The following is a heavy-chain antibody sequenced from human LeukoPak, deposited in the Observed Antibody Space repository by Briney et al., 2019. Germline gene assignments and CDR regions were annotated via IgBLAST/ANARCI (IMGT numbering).Heavy chain of an antibody. CDR2: INPSGDNT. Sequence: ASVKVSCKASGYTFTNNYMHWVRQAPGQGLEWMGIINPSGDNTWYAQKFQGRVTMTRDMATSTDYMEVSSLKSEDTAVYYCARDQSSSFDYWGQGTLVTVSS. J-gene: IGHJ4*02. V-gene: IGHV1-46*01. D-gene: IGHD6-13*01. CDR1: GYTFTNNY. CDR3: ARDQSSSFDY.